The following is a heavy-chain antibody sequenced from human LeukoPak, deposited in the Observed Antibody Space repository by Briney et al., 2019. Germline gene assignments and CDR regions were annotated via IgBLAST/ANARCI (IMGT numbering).Heavy chain of an antibody. J-gene: IGHJ4*02. V-gene: IGHV4-4*07. CDR3: ATSKSSSGWYWDY. CDR2: IYTSGST. CDR1: GGSISSYY. D-gene: IGHD6-19*01. Sequence: TPSETLSLTCTVSGGSISSYYWSWIRQPAGKGLEWVGRIYTSGSTNYNPSLKSRVTMSVDTSKNQFSLKLSSVTAADTAVYYCATSKSSSGWYWDYWGEGTLVTVSS.